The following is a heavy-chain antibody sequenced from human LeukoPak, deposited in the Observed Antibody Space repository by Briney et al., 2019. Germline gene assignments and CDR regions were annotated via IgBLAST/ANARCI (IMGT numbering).Heavy chain of an antibody. V-gene: IGHV4-34*01. Sequence: ETLSLTCAVYGASFNVYYWTWIRQPPGKGLEWIGEINHIGSTNYNPSLKSRVTISVDTSKNQFSLKLTSVTAADAAIYYCARGPNSTGWYPHWGQGALVTVSS. D-gene: IGHD6-19*01. CDR2: INHIGST. CDR1: GASFNVYY. J-gene: IGHJ4*02. CDR3: ARGPNSTGWYPH.